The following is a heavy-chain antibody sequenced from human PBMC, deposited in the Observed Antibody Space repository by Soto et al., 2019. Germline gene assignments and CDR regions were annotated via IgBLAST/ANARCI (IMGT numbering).Heavy chain of an antibody. CDR1: GDSLSSGGYY. D-gene: IGHD2-15*01. Sequence: QVQLQESGPGLVEPSQTLSLTCTVSGDSLSSGGYYWSWIRQHPGKGLEWIGFIYYSGSTNFNPSLKSRITMSVDTSKNQFSLKLNSVTAADTAVYYCARGGASSQWFDPWGQGTLVTVSS. J-gene: IGHJ5*02. CDR2: IYYSGST. V-gene: IGHV4-31*03. CDR3: ARGGASSQWFDP.